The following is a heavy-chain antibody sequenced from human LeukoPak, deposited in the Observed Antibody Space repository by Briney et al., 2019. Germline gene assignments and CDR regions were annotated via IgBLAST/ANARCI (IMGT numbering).Heavy chain of an antibody. Sequence: PGGSLRLSCAASGFTFSSYAMSWVRQAPGKGLEWVANIKQDGSEKYYVDSVKGRFTISRDNAKNSLYLQMNSLRAEDTAVYYCARVLGDSSGYYYYFDYWGQGTLVTVSS. V-gene: IGHV3-7*01. D-gene: IGHD3-22*01. J-gene: IGHJ4*02. CDR2: IKQDGSEK. CDR3: ARVLGDSSGYYYYFDY. CDR1: GFTFSSYA.